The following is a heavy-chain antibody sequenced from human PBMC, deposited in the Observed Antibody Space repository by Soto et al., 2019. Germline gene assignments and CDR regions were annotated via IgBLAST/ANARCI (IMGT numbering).Heavy chain of an antibody. CDR1: GGTFSSYA. CDR2: IIPIFGTA. Sequence: SVKVSCKASGGTFSSYAISWVRQAPGQGLEWTGGIIPIFGTANYAQKFQGRVTITADESTSTAYMELSSLRSEDTAVYYCASSYDSSGYYSNFDYWGQGTLVTVSS. D-gene: IGHD3-22*01. CDR3: ASSYDSSGYYSNFDY. V-gene: IGHV1-69*13. J-gene: IGHJ4*02.